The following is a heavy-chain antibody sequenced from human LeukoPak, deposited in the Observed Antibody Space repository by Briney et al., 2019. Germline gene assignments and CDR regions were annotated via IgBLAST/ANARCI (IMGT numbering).Heavy chain of an antibody. V-gene: IGHV3-30*18. Sequence: GGSLRLSCAASGFTFSSYGMHWVRQAPGKGLEWVAVISYDGSNKYYADSVKGRLTISRDNSKNTLYLQMNSLRAEDTAVYYCAKVLRFLEWAYYGMDVWGQGTTVTVSS. D-gene: IGHD3-3*01. CDR2: ISYDGSNK. CDR1: GFTFSSYG. CDR3: AKVLRFLEWAYYGMDV. J-gene: IGHJ6*02.